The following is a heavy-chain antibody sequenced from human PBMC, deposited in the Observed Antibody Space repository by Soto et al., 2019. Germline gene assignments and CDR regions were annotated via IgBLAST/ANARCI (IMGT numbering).Heavy chain of an antibody. V-gene: IGHV4-30-4*01. CDR2: IHYSGSV. CDR3: VREDDGGDRDDYGLDV. D-gene: IGHD2-21*02. Sequence: QVQLQESGPGLVRPSQTLTLTRNVSGGSISSDHYHWTWIRQPPGKGLEWIGYIHYSGSVHYNPSLQRRVTMSVDTSKNLLSLKLTCGTAADTAVYFCVREDDGGDRDDYGLDVWGQVTTVTVSS. J-gene: IGHJ6*02. CDR1: GGSISSDHYH.